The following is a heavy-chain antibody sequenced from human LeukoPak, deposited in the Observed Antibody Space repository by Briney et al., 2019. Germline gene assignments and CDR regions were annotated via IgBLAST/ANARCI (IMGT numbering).Heavy chain of an antibody. D-gene: IGHD2-2*01. Sequence: HAGGSLRLSCAASGFTFDDYAMHWVRQAPGKGLVWVSHINSDGSWTSYADSVKGRFTISKDNAKNTVYLQMNNLRAEDTAVYYCVSFYETYWGRGTLVTVSS. CDR1: GFTFDDYA. J-gene: IGHJ4*02. V-gene: IGHV3-74*01. CDR3: VSFYETY. CDR2: INSDGSWT.